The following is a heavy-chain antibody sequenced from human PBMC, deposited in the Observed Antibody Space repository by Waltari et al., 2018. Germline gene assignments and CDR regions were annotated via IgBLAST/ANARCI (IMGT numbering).Heavy chain of an antibody. CDR3: ARMSCSTTSCYTSYGFDP. V-gene: IGHV2-26*01. J-gene: IGHJ5*02. CDR2: IFSNDEK. CDR1: GFSLSNTRMG. Sequence: QVTLKESGPVLVKPTETLTLTCTVSGFSLSNTRMGVSWLRQPPGKALEWLAHIFSNDEKAYSTSLESRLTISKDTSKSQVVLTMTNVDPVDTATYYCARMSCSTTSCYTSYGFDPWGQGTLVTVS. D-gene: IGHD2-2*02.